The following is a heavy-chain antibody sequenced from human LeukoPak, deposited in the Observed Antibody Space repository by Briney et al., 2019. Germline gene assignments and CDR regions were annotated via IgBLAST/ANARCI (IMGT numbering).Heavy chain of an antibody. CDR1: GFTFSNYG. CDR3: AKGPLTEVAGTTWDY. V-gene: IGHV3-23*01. Sequence: GTFLRLSCAASGFTFSNYGMHWVRQAPGKGLEWVSAISGSGGSTYYADSVKGRFTISRDNSKNTLYVQMNSLRAEDTAVYYCAKGPLTEVAGTTWDYWGQGTPVTVSS. D-gene: IGHD6-19*01. J-gene: IGHJ4*02. CDR2: ISGSGGST.